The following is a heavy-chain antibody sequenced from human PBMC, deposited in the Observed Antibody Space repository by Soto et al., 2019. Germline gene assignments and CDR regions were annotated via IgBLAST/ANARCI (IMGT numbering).Heavy chain of an antibody. J-gene: IGHJ4*02. CDR2: IYYSGST. V-gene: IGHV4-59*01. Sequence: PSESLSLTCTVSGGSISSYYWSWIRQPPGKGLEWIGYIYYSGSTNYNPSLKSRVTISVDTSKNQSSLKLSSVTAADTAVYYCARTLGRDGYNSEVGLIDYWGQGTLVTVSS. D-gene: IGHD5-12*01. CDR3: ARTLGRDGYNSEVGLIDY. CDR1: GGSISSYY.